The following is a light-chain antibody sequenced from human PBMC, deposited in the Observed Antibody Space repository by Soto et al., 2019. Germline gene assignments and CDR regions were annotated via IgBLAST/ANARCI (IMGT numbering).Light chain of an antibody. CDR2: GTS. Sequence: EIVLTQSPGTLSLSPGERATLSCRASQSVGSIYLAWYQQKPGQAPRLLIYGTSSRATGIPDRFSGSGSGTDFSLTISRLEPEDFAVYYCQQYGSSPINFGQGTRLEIK. CDR3: QQYGSSPIN. J-gene: IGKJ5*01. CDR1: QSVGSIY. V-gene: IGKV3-20*01.